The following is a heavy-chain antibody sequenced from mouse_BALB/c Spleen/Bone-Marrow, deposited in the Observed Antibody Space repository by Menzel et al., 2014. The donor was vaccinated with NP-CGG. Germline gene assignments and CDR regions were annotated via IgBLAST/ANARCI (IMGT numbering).Heavy chain of an antibody. V-gene: IGHV1-54*01. D-gene: IGHD3-2*01. CDR1: GYAFTNYL. CDR3: AREWTARAVDY. Sequence: QVQLKQSGAELVRPGTSVRVSCKASGYAFTNYLIEWVKQRPVQGLEWIGVINPGSGGANYNAKFKGKATLTADKSSSTAYMQLSSLTSDDSAVYFCAREWTARAVDYWGQGTTLTVSS. CDR2: INPGSGGA. J-gene: IGHJ2*01.